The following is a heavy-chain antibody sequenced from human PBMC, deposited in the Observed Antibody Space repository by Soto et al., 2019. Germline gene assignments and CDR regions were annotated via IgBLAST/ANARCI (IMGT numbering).Heavy chain of an antibody. CDR2: IYWDDSK. Sequence: QITLKESGPTLVRPTQTLTLTCAFSGVSLSTSGVGVGWFRQPPGQALEWLAVIYWDDSKHYSPSLRIGLTNSRDTAKYQVVLTMTNIDPMDTGTYYCAHKGTEDRHLDYWGQGTLVTVAS. D-gene: IGHD1-1*01. V-gene: IGHV2-5*02. CDR1: GVSLSTSGVG. CDR3: AHKGTEDRHLDY. J-gene: IGHJ4*02.